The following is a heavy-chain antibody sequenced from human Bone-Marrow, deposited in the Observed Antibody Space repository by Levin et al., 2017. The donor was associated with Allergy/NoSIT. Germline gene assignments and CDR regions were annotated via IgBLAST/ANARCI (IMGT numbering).Heavy chain of an antibody. Sequence: GESLKISCKASGYTFNNYYMHWVRQAPGQGLEWVGLINPAGGTARIAHKFQGTVTVTSDTSTSTVDMELRSLRSDDTAVYYCARDMMGPTKTGFDSWGQGTLVTVSS. CDR1: GYTFNNYY. V-gene: IGHV1-46*02. CDR2: INPAGGTA. J-gene: IGHJ4*02. D-gene: IGHD1-26*01. CDR3: ARDMMGPTKTGFDS.